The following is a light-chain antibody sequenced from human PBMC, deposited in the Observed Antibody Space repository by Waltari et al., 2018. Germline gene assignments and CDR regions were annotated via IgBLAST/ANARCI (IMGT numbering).Light chain of an antibody. J-gene: IGKJ3*01. CDR1: QRVTTL. Sequence: EIVLTQSPATVSLSPGESATLSCRASQRVTTLLAWYQQRPGQAPRLLIYDASNRATGIPARFSGSGFGTGFTLTISNLDPEDSAIYYCQQRSSWGFTFGPGTKVEIK. V-gene: IGKV3-11*01. CDR2: DAS. CDR3: QQRSSWGFT.